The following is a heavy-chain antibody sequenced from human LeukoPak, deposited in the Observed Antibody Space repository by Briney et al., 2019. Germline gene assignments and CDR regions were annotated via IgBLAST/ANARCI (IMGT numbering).Heavy chain of an antibody. J-gene: IGHJ4*02. CDR1: GDSVSTSSAG. CDR3: ARDSALAQAVMFDY. D-gene: IGHD6-19*01. V-gene: IGHV6-1*01. CDR2: TYYNSNWYK. Sequence: SQTLSLTCAISGDSVSTSSAGWNWIRQSPSRGLEWLGRTYYNSNWYKDYAPSVKSRITINPDTSKNHFSLQLNSVTPDDTAVYYCARDSALAQAVMFDYWGQGTLVTVSS.